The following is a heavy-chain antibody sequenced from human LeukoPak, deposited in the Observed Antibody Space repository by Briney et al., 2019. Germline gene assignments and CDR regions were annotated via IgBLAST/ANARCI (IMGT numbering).Heavy chain of an antibody. V-gene: IGHV3-23*01. D-gene: IGHD3-10*01. J-gene: IGHJ5*02. CDR3: AKDQDTYYYGSGSYYTYNWFDP. CDR2: ISGSGGNT. Sequence: GGSLRLSCAASGFTFSSYAMSWVRQAPGKGLEWVSAISGSGGNTYYADSVKGRFTISRDNSKNTLYLQMNSLRAEDTAVYYCAKDQDTYYYGSGSYYTYNWFDPWGQGTLVTVSS. CDR1: GFTFSSYA.